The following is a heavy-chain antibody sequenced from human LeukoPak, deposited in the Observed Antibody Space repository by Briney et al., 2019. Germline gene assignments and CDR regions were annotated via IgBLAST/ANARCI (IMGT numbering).Heavy chain of an antibody. D-gene: IGHD3-22*01. CDR2: IIPIFGTA. CDR1: GGTFSSYA. Sequence: ASAKVSCKASGGTFSSYAISWVRQAPGQGLEWMGRIIPIFGTANYAQKFQGRVTITTDESTSTAYMELSSLRSEDTAVYYCARARYYYDSSGYGLDYWGQGTLVTVSS. J-gene: IGHJ4*02. V-gene: IGHV1-69*05. CDR3: ARARYYYDSSGYGLDY.